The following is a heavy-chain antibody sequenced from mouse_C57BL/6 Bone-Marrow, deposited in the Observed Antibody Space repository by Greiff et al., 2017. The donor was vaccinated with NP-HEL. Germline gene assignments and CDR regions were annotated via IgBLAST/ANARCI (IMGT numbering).Heavy chain of an antibody. CDR1: GYTFTSYW. V-gene: IGHV1-55*01. CDR3: ARRTAQTYYAMDY. Sequence: QVQLQQPGAELVKPGASMKMSCKASGYTFTSYWITWVKQRPGQGLEWIGDIYPGSGSTNYNEKFKSKATLTVDTSSSTAYMQLSSLTSEDSAVYYCARRTAQTYYAMDYWGQGTSVTVSS. D-gene: IGHD3-2*02. CDR2: IYPGSGST. J-gene: IGHJ4*01.